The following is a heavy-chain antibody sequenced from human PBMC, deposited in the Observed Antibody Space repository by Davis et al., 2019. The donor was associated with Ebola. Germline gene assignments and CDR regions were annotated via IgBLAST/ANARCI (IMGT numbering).Heavy chain of an antibody. Sequence: ASVKVSCKASGYTFTGYYMHWVRQAPGQGLEWMGIINPSGGSTSYAQKFQGRVTMTRDTSTSTVYMELSSLRSEDTAVYYCASSLNYYGMDVWGQGTTVTVSS. CDR3: ASSLNYYGMDV. V-gene: IGHV1-46*01. J-gene: IGHJ6*02. CDR1: GYTFTGYY. CDR2: INPSGGST.